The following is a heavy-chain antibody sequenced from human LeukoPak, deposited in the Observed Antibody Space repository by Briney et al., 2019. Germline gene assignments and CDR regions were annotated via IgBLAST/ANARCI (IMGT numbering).Heavy chain of an antibody. D-gene: IGHD6-19*01. J-gene: IGHJ6*02. CDR1: GYTLTSYG. CDR3: AKDTKVPQWLAYYYGMDV. V-gene: IGHV1-18*01. Sequence: ASVKVSCKASGYTLTSYGISWVRQAPGQGLEWMGRISAYNGNTNYAQKLQGRVTMTTDTSTSTAYMELRSLRSDDTAVYYCAKDTKVPQWLAYYYGMDVWGQGTTVTVSS. CDR2: ISAYNGNT.